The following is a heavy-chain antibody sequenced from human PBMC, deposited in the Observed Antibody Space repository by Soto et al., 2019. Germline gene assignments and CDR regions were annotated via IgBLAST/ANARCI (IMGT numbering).Heavy chain of an antibody. CDR2: ISSLGGST. J-gene: IGHJ4*02. CDR1: GFMFSNYA. CDR3: AKEEGSTWYPTDH. V-gene: IGHV3-23*01. D-gene: IGHD6-13*01. Sequence: WWSLRLSCSASGFMFSNYAMTWFRQAPGKGLEWVSVISSLGGSTFYADSVKGRFTISRDNSKNTLYLQMNSLRTEDTAVYYCAKEEGSTWYPTDHWGQGTLVTVSS.